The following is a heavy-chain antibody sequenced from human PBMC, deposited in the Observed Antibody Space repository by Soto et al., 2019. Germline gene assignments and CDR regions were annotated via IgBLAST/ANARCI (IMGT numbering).Heavy chain of an antibody. V-gene: IGHV3-23*04. Sequence: EVQLVESGGGLVQPGRSLRLSCAASGFTFEDNGMHWVRQAPGKGLEWVAGISGSGGSTYYADSVKGRFTISRDNSKNTLYLQMNSLRAEDTAVYYCAKVGGSGWDDDYWGQGTLVTVSS. CDR2: ISGSGGST. CDR1: GFTFEDNG. CDR3: AKVGGSGWDDDY. D-gene: IGHD6-19*01. J-gene: IGHJ4*02.